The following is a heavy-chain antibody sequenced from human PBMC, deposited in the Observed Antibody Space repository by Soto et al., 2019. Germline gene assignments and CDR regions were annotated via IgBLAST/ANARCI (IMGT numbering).Heavy chain of an antibody. CDR2: IYWDDDK. CDR1: GTSLTMSGVG. CDR3: THSPEYPVFDF. Sequence: QITLKESGPTLVKPTQTLTLTCTFSGTSLTMSGVGIGWIRQPPGKALEWLALIYWDDDKRYSPSLKNRLTITKDPSRDQVVLTMTNMDPVDTATYFCTHSPEYPVFDFWGQGTLVTVSS. J-gene: IGHJ4*02. V-gene: IGHV2-5*02.